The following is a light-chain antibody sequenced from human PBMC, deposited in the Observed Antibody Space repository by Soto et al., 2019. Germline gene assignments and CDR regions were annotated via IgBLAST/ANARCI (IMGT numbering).Light chain of an antibody. CDR3: CSYTSSSTFV. Sequence: QSALTQPASVSGSPGQSITISCTGTSSDVGGYNYVSWYQQHPARAPKLMIYDVNNRPSGVSNRFSGSKSGNTASLTISGPQAEDEADYYCCSYTSSSTFVFGTGTKVTVL. J-gene: IGLJ1*01. CDR1: SSDVGGYNY. CDR2: DVN. V-gene: IGLV2-14*03.